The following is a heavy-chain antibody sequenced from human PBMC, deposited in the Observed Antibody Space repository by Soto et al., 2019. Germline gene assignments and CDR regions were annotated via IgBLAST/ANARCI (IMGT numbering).Heavy chain of an antibody. CDR1: GYSFTGNS. CDR3: AREGYCTNGVCYQSIAAAGMLDY. CDR2: INPNGGGT. D-gene: IGHD2-8*01. Sequence: ASVKVSCKASGYSFTGNSMHWVRQAPGQGLEWMGWINPNGGGTNYAQKFQGRVTMTRDTSTSTVYMELSSLRSEDTAVYYCAREGYCTNGVCYQSIAAAGMLDYWGQGTLVTVSS. J-gene: IGHJ4*02. V-gene: IGHV1-2*02.